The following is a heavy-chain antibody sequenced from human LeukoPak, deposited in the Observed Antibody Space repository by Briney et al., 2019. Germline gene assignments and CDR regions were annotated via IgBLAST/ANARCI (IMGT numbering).Heavy chain of an antibody. CDR3: ATDCSSTSCYWRAFDI. D-gene: IGHD2-2*01. V-gene: IGHV3-20*04. CDR2: INWNGGST. J-gene: IGHJ3*02. CDR1: GFTFSSYA. Sequence: GGSLRLSCAGSGFTFSSYAMSWVRQAPGKGLEWVSGINWNGGSTDYADSVKGRFTISRDNAKNSLYLQMNSLRAEDTAVYYCATDCSSTSCYWRAFDIWGQGTMVTVSS.